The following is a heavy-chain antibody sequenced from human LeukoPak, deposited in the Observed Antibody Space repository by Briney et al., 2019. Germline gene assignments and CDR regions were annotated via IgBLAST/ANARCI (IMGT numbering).Heavy chain of an antibody. D-gene: IGHD3-9*01. CDR2: NYYSGST. Sequence: SETLSLTCTVSGGSISSSSYYWGWIRQPPGKGLEWIGSNYYSGSTYYNPSLKSRVTISVDTSKNQFSLKLSSVTAADTAVYYCARGGTRYDYWGQGTLVTVSS. V-gene: IGHV4-39*07. CDR1: GGSISSSSYY. CDR3: ARGGTRYDY. J-gene: IGHJ4*02.